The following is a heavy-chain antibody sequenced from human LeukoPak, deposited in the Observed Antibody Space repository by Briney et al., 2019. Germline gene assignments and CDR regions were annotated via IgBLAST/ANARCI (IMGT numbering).Heavy chain of an antibody. J-gene: IGHJ2*01. V-gene: IGHV4-59*08. CDR1: GGSISNYY. CDR2: IYYSGSA. Sequence: SETLSLTCTVSGGSISNYYWSWIRQPPGKGLEWIAYIYYSGSANYSPSLKSRVTISVDTSRDQFSLNLSSVTAADTAVYYCARSPVSYWHFDLWGRGTLVTVSS. CDR3: ARSPVSYWHFDL. D-gene: IGHD5/OR15-5a*01.